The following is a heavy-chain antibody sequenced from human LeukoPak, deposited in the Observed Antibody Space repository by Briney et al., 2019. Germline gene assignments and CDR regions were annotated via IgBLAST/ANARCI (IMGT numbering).Heavy chain of an antibody. CDR3: AKHPGYSYSYYFDY. V-gene: IGHV3-23*01. Sequence: PGGSLRLSCAASGFTFSSYAMSWVRQAPGKGLEWVSGISGSGGSTYYTDSVKGRYTISRDNSKNTLYLQMNSLRAEDTAVYYCAKHPGYSYSYYFDYWGQGSLVTVSS. CDR1: GFTFSSYA. D-gene: IGHD5-18*01. J-gene: IGHJ4*02. CDR2: ISGSGGST.